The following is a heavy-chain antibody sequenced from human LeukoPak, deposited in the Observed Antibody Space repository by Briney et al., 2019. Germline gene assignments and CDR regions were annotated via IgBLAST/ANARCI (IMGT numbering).Heavy chain of an antibody. Sequence: SETLSLTCSVSGGSISTSSYHWAWIRQPPGKGLEWIGTIYYSGSTYYNPSLKSRVTISVDTSKNQFSLKLSSMTAADTAVYYCARAGGTYYDILTGYYDYWGQGTLVTVSS. J-gene: IGHJ4*02. CDR3: ARAGGTYYDILTGYYDY. CDR2: IYYSGST. D-gene: IGHD3-9*01. CDR1: GGSISTSSYH. V-gene: IGHV4-39*07.